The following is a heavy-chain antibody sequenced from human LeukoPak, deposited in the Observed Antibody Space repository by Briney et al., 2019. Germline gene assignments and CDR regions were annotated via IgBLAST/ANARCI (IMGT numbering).Heavy chain of an antibody. D-gene: IGHD3-9*01. J-gene: IGHJ5*02. Sequence: KPSETLSLTCAVYGGSFSGYYWSWIRQPPGKGLEWIGEINHSGSTNYNPSLKSRVTISVDTSKNQFSLKLSSVTAADTAVYYCAGRKLRYFDWFASPWFDPWGQGTLVTVSS. CDR3: AGRKLRYFDWFASPWFDP. CDR2: INHSGST. V-gene: IGHV4-34*01. CDR1: GGSFSGYY.